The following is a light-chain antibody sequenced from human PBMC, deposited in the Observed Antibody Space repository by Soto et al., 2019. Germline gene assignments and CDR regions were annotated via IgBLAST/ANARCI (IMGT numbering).Light chain of an antibody. CDR2: AAS. Sequence: EIGLTQSPGTLSLSPGESATLSCRASQSVNSRFLAWYQHKPGQAPRLLIYAASTRATGIPDRFSGSASGTDFFTLTISRLEPEDFAVYYWQRYGDSPPNTFGQGTKLEIK. V-gene: IGKV3-20*01. CDR1: QSVNSRF. CDR3: QRYGDSPPNT. J-gene: IGKJ2*01.